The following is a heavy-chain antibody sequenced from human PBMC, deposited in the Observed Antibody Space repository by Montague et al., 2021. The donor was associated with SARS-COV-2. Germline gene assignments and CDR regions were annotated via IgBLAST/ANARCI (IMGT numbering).Heavy chain of an antibody. CDR2: IYWDDDK. J-gene: IGHJ5*02. D-gene: IGHD4-17*01. CDR1: GFSLSTNGVG. CDR3: ARYGDYGSWFDP. Sequence: PALVKPTQTLTLTCTFSGFSLSTNGVGVGWIRQPPGKALEWLALIYWDDDKRYSPSLKSRSTISKDTTKNEVVLTVANMDPVDTATYYCARYGDYGSWFDPWGQGTLVTVSS. V-gene: IGHV2-5*02.